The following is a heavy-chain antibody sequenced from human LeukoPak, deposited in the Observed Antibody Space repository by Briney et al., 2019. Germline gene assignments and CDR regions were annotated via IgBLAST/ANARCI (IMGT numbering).Heavy chain of an antibody. J-gene: IGHJ5*02. Sequence: GGSLRLSCAASGFTFSSYWMSWVRRAPGKGLEWVANIKQDGSEKYYVDSVKGRFTISRDNAKNSLYLQMNSLRAEDTAVYYCARDYYAIFGVVPGVSWGQGTLVTVSS. CDR3: ARDYYAIFGVVPGVS. V-gene: IGHV3-7*01. D-gene: IGHD3-3*01. CDR2: IKQDGSEK. CDR1: GFTFSSYW.